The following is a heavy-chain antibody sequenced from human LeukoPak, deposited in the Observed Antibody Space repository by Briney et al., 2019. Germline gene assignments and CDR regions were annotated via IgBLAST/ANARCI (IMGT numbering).Heavy chain of an antibody. CDR2: IYYSGST. V-gene: IGHV4-59*08. D-gene: IGHD3-10*01. CDR1: GGSISTYY. CDR3: ARGGMVRGVLHY. Sequence: PSETLSLTCTVSGGSISTYYWSWIRQPPGKGLEWIGYIYYSGSTNYNPSLKSRVTISVDTSKNQFSLKLSSVTAADTAVYYCARGGMVRGVLHYWGQGTLVTVSS. J-gene: IGHJ4*02.